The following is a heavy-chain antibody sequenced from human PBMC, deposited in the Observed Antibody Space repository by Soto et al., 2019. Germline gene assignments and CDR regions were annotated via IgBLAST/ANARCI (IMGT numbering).Heavy chain of an antibody. CDR1: GFTFSDYS. CDR3: ARDANLVDS. Sequence: EVQLVESGGGLVKPGGSLRLSCAASGFTFSDYSMTWVRQAPGKGLEWVSSISSTSIYIFYADSVKGRFTISRDNAKNSLYRKMNSLRAEDTAVYYCARDANLVDSWGQGTLVIVSS. CDR2: ISSTSIYI. D-gene: IGHD2-15*01. J-gene: IGHJ4*02. V-gene: IGHV3-21*01.